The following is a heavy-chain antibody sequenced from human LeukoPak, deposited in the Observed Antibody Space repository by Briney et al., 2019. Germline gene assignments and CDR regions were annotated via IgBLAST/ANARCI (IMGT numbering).Heavy chain of an antibody. Sequence: KSSETLSLTCAVSGGSISSGDYSWSWIRQPPGAGLEWIGFIYNSGNTYYNSSLKSRVTLSVDTSKNQFSLNLSSVTAADTAVYYCARTAHDSSDFYRFDYWGQGTLVTVSS. CDR1: GGSISSGDYS. CDR2: IYNSGNT. J-gene: IGHJ4*02. CDR3: ARTAHDSSDFYRFDY. D-gene: IGHD3-22*01. V-gene: IGHV4-30-4*07.